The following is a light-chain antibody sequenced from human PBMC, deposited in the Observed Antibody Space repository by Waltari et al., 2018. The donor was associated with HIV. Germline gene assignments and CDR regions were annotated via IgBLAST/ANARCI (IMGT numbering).Light chain of an antibody. Sequence: QSALTQPASVSGSPGQSITISCTGIGNGVHPSQLFSWYQQQPDKAPQLIIYDVDTRPSGVSYRFSGSKSGNTASLTISGLQAEDEAYYYCSSYRNNYVLVFGGGTKLTVL. V-gene: IGLV2-14*03. J-gene: IGLJ3*02. CDR1: GNGVHPSQL. CDR2: DVD. CDR3: SSYRNNYVLV.